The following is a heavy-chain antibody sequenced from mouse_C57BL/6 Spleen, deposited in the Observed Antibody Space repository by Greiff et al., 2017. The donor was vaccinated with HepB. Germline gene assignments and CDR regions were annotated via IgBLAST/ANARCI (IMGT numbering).Heavy chain of an antibody. CDR2: IWSGGST. D-gene: IGHD2-4*01. V-gene: IGHV2-2*01. CDR1: GFSLTSYG. CDR3: ASPRDDYGAMDY. J-gene: IGHJ4*01. Sequence: QVHVKQSGPGLVQPSQSLSITCTVSGFSLTSYGVHWVRQSPGKGLEWLGVIWSGGSTDYNAAFISRLSISKDNSKSQVFFKMNSLQADDTAIYYCASPRDDYGAMDYWGQGTSVTVSS.